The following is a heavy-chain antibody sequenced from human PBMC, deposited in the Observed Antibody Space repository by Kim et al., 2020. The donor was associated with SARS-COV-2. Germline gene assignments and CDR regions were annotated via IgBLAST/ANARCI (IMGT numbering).Heavy chain of an antibody. CDR3: FRIFDY. Sequence: GVSLRLSCVASEFTFSAYAMTWVRQAPGKGLEWVSAITGGGGDKMYYADSVKGRFTISRDNSKNTLYLQMNSLTAEDTAVYYCFRIFDYWGQGTLVTVSS. D-gene: IGHD2-15*01. J-gene: IGHJ4*02. V-gene: IGHV3-23*01. CDR1: EFTFSAYA. CDR2: ITGGGGDK.